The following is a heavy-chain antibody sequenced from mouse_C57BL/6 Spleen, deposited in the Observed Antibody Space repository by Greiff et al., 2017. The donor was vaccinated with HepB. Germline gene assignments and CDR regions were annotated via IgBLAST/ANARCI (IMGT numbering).Heavy chain of an antibody. J-gene: IGHJ2*01. CDR2: IYPRSGNT. CDR1: GYTFTSYG. Sequence: VQRVESGAELARPGASVKLSCKASGYTFTSYGISWVKQRTGQGLEWIGEIYPRSGNTYYNEKFKGKATLTADKSSSTAYMELRSLTSEDSAVDFCARSGGNYYFDYWGQGTTLTVSS. CDR3: ARSGGNYYFDY. V-gene: IGHV1-81*01. D-gene: IGHD2-1*01.